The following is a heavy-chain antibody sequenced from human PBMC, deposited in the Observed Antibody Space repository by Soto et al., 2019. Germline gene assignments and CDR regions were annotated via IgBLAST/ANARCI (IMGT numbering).Heavy chain of an antibody. CDR1: GGSINYYY. Sequence: SETLSLTCSVSGGSINYYYWSWIRQAPGKGLEWIGYIYSRGSTNYTPSLKSRVTISVDTSKDQFSLKLSSVTAADTAVYYCARRYGNCFDYWGQGTLVTAPQ. J-gene: IGHJ4*02. CDR2: IYSRGST. CDR3: ARRYGNCFDY. V-gene: IGHV4-59*08. D-gene: IGHD1-1*01.